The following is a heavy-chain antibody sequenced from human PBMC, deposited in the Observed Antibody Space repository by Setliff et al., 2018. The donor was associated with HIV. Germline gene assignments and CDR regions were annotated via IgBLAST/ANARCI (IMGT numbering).Heavy chain of an antibody. V-gene: IGHV1-8*02. CDR2: MNPNSGNT. Sequence: GASVKVSCKASGYTFKSNDINWVRQATGQGLEWMGWMNPNSGNTGYAQKFQGRVTMTRDTSSSTAYMELSRLRSDDTAVYYCARGAYSSIWFSQGLNAFDIWGQGTMVTVSS. J-gene: IGHJ3*02. D-gene: IGHD6-13*01. CDR1: GYTFKSND. CDR3: ARGAYSSIWFSQGLNAFDI.